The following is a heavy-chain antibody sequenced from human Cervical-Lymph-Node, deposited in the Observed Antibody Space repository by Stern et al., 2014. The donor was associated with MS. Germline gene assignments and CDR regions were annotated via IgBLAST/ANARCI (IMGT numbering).Heavy chain of an antibody. V-gene: IGHV1-18*01. D-gene: IGHD7-27*01. CDR1: GYTLGAFG. CDR2: SSPITGET. J-gene: IGHJ4*02. CDR3: ARGGIHWGSRFDY. Sequence: VQLVESGAEVKKPGASGKVSCKASGYTLGAFGITWVRQAPGQGPEWMGFSSPITGETHSAQEFQGRITMTTDTSTSTAYMDLRGLRSDDTAVYYCARGGIHWGSRFDYWGQGTLVTVSP.